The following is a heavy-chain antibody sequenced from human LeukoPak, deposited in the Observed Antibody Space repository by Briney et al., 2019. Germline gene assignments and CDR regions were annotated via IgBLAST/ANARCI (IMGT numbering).Heavy chain of an antibody. J-gene: IGHJ5*02. Sequence: SQTLSLTCAIPGDSVSSNSVTWNWIRQSPSRGLEWLGRTYYRSTWYNDYAVSVRGRITVNPDTSKNQFSLHLNSVTPEDTAVYYCARRLTQYDCSAPWGQGTLVTVSS. CDR2: TYYRSTWYN. CDR1: GDSVSSNSVT. V-gene: IGHV6-1*01. D-gene: IGHD2-2*01. CDR3: ARRLTQYDCSAP.